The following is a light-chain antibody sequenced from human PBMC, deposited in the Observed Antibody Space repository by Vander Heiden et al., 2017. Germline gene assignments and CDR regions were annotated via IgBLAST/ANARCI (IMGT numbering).Light chain of an antibody. CDR3: NSRDSSGNHVV. V-gene: IGLV3-19*01. J-gene: IGLJ2*01. CDR2: GKN. CDR1: SLRSYY. Sequence: SSELTQDPAGSVALGQTVRITCQGDSLRSYYASWYQQKPGQAPVPVIYGKNNRPSGIPDRFSGSSSGNTASLTITGAQAEDEADYYCNSRDSSGNHVVFGGGTKLTVL.